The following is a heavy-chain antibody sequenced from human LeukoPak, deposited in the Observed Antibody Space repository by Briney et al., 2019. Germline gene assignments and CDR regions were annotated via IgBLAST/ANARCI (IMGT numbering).Heavy chain of an antibody. CDR1: GGSISSYY. CDR2: IYYSGST. J-gene: IGHJ1*01. CDR3: ARNYYDSSGYYYFQH. Sequence: SETLSLTCTVSGGSISSYYWSWIRQPPGKGLEWIGYIYYSGSTNYNPSLKSRVTISVDTSKNQFSLKLSSVTAADTAVYYCARNYYDSSGYYYFQHWGQGTLVTVSS. D-gene: IGHD3-22*01. V-gene: IGHV4-59*01.